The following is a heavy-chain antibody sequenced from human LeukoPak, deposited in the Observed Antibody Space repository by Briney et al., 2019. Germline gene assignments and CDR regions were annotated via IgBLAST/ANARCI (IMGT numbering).Heavy chain of an antibody. V-gene: IGHV4-4*07. J-gene: IGHJ5*02. CDR1: GGSISSYY. D-gene: IGHD3-16*01. CDR3: ARGSVITFGGVTQTGGNWFDP. CDR2: IYSGGNT. Sequence: PSETLSLTCTVSGGSISSYYWSWIRQPAGKGLEWIGRIYSGGNTNYNPSLTSRVTMSVDTSKKQFSLKLSSVTAADTAVYYCARGSVITFGGVTQTGGNWFDPWGQGTLVTVSS.